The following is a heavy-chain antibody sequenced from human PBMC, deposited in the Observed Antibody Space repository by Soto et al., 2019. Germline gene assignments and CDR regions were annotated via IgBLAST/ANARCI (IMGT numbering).Heavy chain of an antibody. CDR1: GFTFSSYS. J-gene: IGHJ4*02. D-gene: IGHD3-3*01. CDR2: ISSSSSYI. CDR3: ARDPQRITIFGVVIPGGDY. Sequence: GSLRLSCAASGFTFSSYSMNWVRQAPGKGLEWVSSISSSSSYIYYADSVKGRFTISRDNAKNSLYLQMNSLRAEDTAVYYCARDPQRITIFGVVIPGGDYWGQGTLVTVSS. V-gene: IGHV3-21*01.